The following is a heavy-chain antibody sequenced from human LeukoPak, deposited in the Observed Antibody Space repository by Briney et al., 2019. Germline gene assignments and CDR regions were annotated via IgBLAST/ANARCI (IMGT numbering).Heavy chain of an antibody. V-gene: IGHV4-39*07. CDR3: ARDLDHL. CDR2: FHYAGNT. Sequence: PGGSLRLSCAASGFTFSSYSMSWVRQPPGKGLEWIGSFHYAGNTYYSPSLKGRITISADTSKNQFSLKLSSVTAADTAVYYCARDLDHLWGQGTLVTVSS. CDR1: GFTFSSYS. D-gene: IGHD3-3*01. J-gene: IGHJ4*02.